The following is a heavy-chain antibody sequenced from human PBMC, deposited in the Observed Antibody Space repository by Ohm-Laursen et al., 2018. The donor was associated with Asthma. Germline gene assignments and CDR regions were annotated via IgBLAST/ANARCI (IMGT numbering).Heavy chain of an antibody. Sequence: SLRLSCAASGFTFDDYAMHWVRQAPGKGLEWVSGISWNSGSIGYADSVKGRFTISRDNSKNTLYLQMNSLRAEDTAVYYCARETYYYDSSGQGAPLPDYWGQGTLVTVSS. CDR1: GFTFDDYA. D-gene: IGHD3-22*01. CDR2: ISWNSGSI. V-gene: IGHV3-9*01. CDR3: ARETYYYDSSGQGAPLPDY. J-gene: IGHJ4*02.